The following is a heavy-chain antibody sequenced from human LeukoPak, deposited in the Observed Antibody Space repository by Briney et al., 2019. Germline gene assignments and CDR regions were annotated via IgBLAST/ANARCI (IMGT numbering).Heavy chain of an antibody. J-gene: IGHJ4*02. V-gene: IGHV3-11*01. CDR1: GFTFSDYY. CDR2: ISSSGSTI. Sequence: GGSLRLSCASSGFTFSDYYMSWIRQAPGKGLEWVSYISSSGSTIYYADSAKGRFTISRDNAKNSLYLQMNSLRAEDTAVYYCARDRYYYDSSGYYYGKLPSYFDYWGQGTLVTVSS. D-gene: IGHD3-22*01. CDR3: ARDRYYYDSSGYYYGKLPSYFDY.